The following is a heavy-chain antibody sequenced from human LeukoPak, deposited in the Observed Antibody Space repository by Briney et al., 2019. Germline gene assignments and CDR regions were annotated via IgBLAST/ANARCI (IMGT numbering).Heavy chain of an antibody. CDR2: INPNSGGT. J-gene: IGHJ3*02. V-gene: IGHV1-2*02. Sequence: ASVKVSCKASGYIFTGYYMHWVRRAPGQGLEWMGWINPNSGGTNYAQKFQGRVTMTRDTSISTAYMELSRLRSDDTAVYYCARESGIAAAGMPTYAFDIWGQGTMATVSS. CDR3: ARESGIAAAGMPTYAFDI. CDR1: GYIFTGYY. D-gene: IGHD6-13*01.